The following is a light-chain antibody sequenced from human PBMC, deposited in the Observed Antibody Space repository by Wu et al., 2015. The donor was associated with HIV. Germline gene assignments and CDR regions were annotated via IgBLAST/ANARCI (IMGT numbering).Light chain of an antibody. CDR2: SAS. CDR1: QDISSW. J-gene: IGKJ2*01. V-gene: IGKV1-12*01. Sequence: DIQMTQSPSSVSAFVGDRVTLTCRASQDISSWLAWYQQRPGEAPKLLIYSASTLQSGVPSRFSGSGSGTDFTLTISSPQPEDSATYYCQQANRFPVTFGQGTKLEIK. CDR3: QQANRFPVT.